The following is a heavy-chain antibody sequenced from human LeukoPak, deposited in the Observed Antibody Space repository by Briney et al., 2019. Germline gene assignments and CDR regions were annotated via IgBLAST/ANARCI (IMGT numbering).Heavy chain of an antibody. Sequence: ASVKVSCKASGGTFSSYAISWVRQAPGQGLEWMGGIIPIFGTANYAQKLQGRVTMTTDTSTSTAYMELRSLRSDDTAVYYCARGKVHYDSSGYYYDWFDPWGQGTLVTVSS. CDR1: GGTFSSYA. J-gene: IGHJ5*02. D-gene: IGHD3-22*01. CDR2: IIPIFGTA. CDR3: ARGKVHYDSSGYYYDWFDP. V-gene: IGHV1-69*05.